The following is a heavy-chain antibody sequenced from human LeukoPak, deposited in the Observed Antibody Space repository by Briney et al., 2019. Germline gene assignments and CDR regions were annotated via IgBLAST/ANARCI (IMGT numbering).Heavy chain of an antibody. J-gene: IGHJ4*02. CDR3: ARHYYDSSGYYADY. CDR2: IYYSGST. D-gene: IGHD3-22*01. V-gene: IGHV4-59*08. Sequence: PSETLSLTCTVSGGSISSYYWSWIRQPPGKGLEWIGYIYYSGSTNYNPSLKSRVTISVDTSKNQFSLKLSSVTAADTAVYYCARHYYDSSGYYADYWAREPWSPSPQ. CDR1: GGSISSYY.